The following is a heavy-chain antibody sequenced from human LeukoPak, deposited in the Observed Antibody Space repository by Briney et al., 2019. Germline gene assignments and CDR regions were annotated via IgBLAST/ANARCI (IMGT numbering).Heavy chain of an antibody. CDR3: ARGRGTDSSGWTLYYYYYMDV. Sequence: SETLSLTCAVYGGSFSGYYWSWIRQPPGKGLEWIGKINHSGSTNYNPSLKSRVTISVDTSKNQFSLKLSSVTAAGTAVYYCARGRGTDSSGWTLYYYYYMDVWGKGTTVTVSS. D-gene: IGHD6-19*01. CDR1: GGSFSGYY. V-gene: IGHV4-34*01. J-gene: IGHJ6*03. CDR2: INHSGST.